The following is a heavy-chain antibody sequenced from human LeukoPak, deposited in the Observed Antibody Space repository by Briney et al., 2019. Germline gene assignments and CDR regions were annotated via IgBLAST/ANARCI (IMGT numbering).Heavy chain of an antibody. CDR3: ARDTGFLTIIDPRGAWFDP. CDR2: IYYSGST. Sequence: SETLSLTCTVSGGSISSYYWSWIRQPPGKGLEWIGYIYYSGSTNYNPSLKSRVTISVDTSKNQFSLKLSSVTAADTAVYYCARDTGFLTIIDPRGAWFDPWGQGTLVTVSS. D-gene: IGHD3-22*01. J-gene: IGHJ5*02. CDR1: GGSISSYY. V-gene: IGHV4-59*01.